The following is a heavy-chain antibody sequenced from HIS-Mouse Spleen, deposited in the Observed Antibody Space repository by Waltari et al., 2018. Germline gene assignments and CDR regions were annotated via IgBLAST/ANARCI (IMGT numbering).Heavy chain of an antibody. CDR2: YYSGST. CDR3: ARASRDLLLPRYFDL. Sequence: QVQLQESGPGLVKPSETLSLTCPVSGGSIRLYYWIRIRQPPGKGLEWIGYYSGSTNYNPSLKSRVTISVDTSKNQFSLKLSSVTAADTAVYYCARASRDLLLPRYFDLWGRGTLVTVSS. J-gene: IGHJ2*01. CDR1: GGSIRLYY. V-gene: IGHV4-59*01.